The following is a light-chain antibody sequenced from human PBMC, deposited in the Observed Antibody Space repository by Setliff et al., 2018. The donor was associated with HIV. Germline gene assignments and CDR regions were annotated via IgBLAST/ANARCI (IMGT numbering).Light chain of an antibody. J-gene: IGKJ2*01. CDR2: AAS. CDR3: QQSYDMYT. Sequence: DIQMTQSPSSLSATVGDRVTITCRASQSISSYLNWYLQKPGKAPKLLIHAASDLHSGVPSRFSGSGSGTDFTLTTIGLQPEDFGTYYCQQSYDMYTFGQGTKVDIK. CDR1: QSISSY. V-gene: IGKV1-39*01.